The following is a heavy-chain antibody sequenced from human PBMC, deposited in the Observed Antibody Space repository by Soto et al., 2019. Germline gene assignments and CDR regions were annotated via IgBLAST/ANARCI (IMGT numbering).Heavy chain of an antibody. V-gene: IGHV3-23*01. D-gene: IGHD3-22*01. Sequence: GGSLRLSCAASGFTFSSYAMSWVRQAPGKGLEWVSAISGSGGSTYYADSVKGRLTISRDNSKNTLYLQMNSLRAEDTAVYYCAKDHDSSGYYYWYFDLWGRGTLVTVSS. CDR3: AKDHDSSGYYYWYFDL. CDR2: ISGSGGST. CDR1: GFTFSSYA. J-gene: IGHJ2*01.